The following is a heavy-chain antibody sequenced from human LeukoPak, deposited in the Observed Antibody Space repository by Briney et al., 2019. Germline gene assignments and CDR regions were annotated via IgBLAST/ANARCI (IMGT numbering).Heavy chain of an antibody. CDR1: GFTFSSYW. CDR3: ARGLSGYASSLGY. Sequence: PGGSLRLSCAASGFTFSSYWMHWVRQAPGKGLVWVSRINSDGSSTSYADSVRGRFSISRDNAKNTRYLQTNSLRAEDTAVYYCARGLSGYASSLGYWGQGTLVTVSA. CDR2: INSDGSST. V-gene: IGHV3-74*01. J-gene: IGHJ4*02. D-gene: IGHD6-6*01.